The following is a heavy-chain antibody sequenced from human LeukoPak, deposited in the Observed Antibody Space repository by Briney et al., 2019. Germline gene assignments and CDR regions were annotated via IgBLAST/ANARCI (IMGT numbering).Heavy chain of an antibody. CDR2: IKQDGTEK. J-gene: IGHJ4*02. D-gene: IGHD3-10*01. Sequence: GGSLRLSCAASGFSFTTYWMSWVRQAPGKGLEWVANIKQDGTEKYYVDSVKGRFTISRDNAKNSRYLQMNSLRVEDTAVYYCAKLAKYFYGSETYYFFEHWGQGTPVTASS. V-gene: IGHV3-7*01. CDR3: AKLAKYFYGSETYYFFEH. CDR1: GFSFTTYW.